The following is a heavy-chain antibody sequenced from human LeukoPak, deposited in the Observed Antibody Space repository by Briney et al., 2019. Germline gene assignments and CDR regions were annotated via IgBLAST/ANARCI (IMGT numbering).Heavy chain of an antibody. V-gene: IGHV3-7*01. D-gene: IGHD2-2*01. Sequence: GGSLRLPCAASEFTFTNFWMSWVRQAPGKGLEGVANTNRDGSEKYYVDSVKGRVTISRDNAMNFLYLQLNSLRVDDTAVYYCARDSASCRGCAFDIWGQGTVVSVSS. CDR3: ARDSASCRGCAFDI. J-gene: IGHJ3*02. CDR1: EFTFTNFW. CDR2: TNRDGSEK.